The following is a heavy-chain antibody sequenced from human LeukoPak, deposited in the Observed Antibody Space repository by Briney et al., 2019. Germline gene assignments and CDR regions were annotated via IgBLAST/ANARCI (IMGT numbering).Heavy chain of an antibody. CDR2: IYTSGST. CDR3: ARLNPYSSSPIV. D-gene: IGHD6-13*01. J-gene: IGHJ6*04. CDR1: GGSISSYY. V-gene: IGHV4-4*09. Sequence: SETLSLTCTVSGGSISSYYWSWIRQPPGKGLEWIGYIYTSGSTNYNPSLKSRVTISVDTSKNQFSLKLSSVTAADTAVYYCARLNPYSSSPIVWGKGTTVTVPS.